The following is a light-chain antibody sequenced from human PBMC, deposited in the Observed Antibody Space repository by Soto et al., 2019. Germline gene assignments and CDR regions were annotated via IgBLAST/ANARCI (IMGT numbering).Light chain of an antibody. Sequence: QSVLTQPPSVSGAPGQRVTISCTGSSSNIGAGYDVHWYQQLPGTAPKLLIYGNSNRPSGVPDRFSGSKSGTSASLAITGLQAEDEADYYCQSYDRSLSYVFGTGNKLTVL. V-gene: IGLV1-40*01. CDR1: SSNIGAGYD. CDR3: QSYDRSLSYV. J-gene: IGLJ1*01. CDR2: GNS.